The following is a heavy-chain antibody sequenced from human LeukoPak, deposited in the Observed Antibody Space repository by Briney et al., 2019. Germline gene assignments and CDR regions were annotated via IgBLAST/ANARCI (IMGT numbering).Heavy chain of an antibody. CDR1: GGSISSGHYY. CDR3: ATAPNLFFDY. V-gene: IGHV4-61*09. Sequence: SQTLSLTCTVSGGSISSGHYYWSWIRQPAGKGLEWIGHIYTSWTTNYNPSLKSRVTISVDKSKNQFSLKLSSVTAADTAVYYCATAPNLFFDYWGQGTLVTVSS. CDR2: IYTSWTT. J-gene: IGHJ4*02.